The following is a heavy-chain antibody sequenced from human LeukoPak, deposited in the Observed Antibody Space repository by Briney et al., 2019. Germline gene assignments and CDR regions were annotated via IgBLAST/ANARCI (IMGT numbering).Heavy chain of an antibody. CDR1: GYTFTSYY. CDR3: ARVFNSSPLVFDY. D-gene: IGHD6-6*01. Sequence: ASVKVSCKASGYTFTSYYMHWVRQAPGQGREWMGIINPSGGSTSYAQKSQGRVTMTRDMSTSTVYMELSSLRSEDAAVYYCARVFNSSPLVFDYWGQGTLVTVSS. V-gene: IGHV1-46*01. J-gene: IGHJ4*02. CDR2: INPSGGST.